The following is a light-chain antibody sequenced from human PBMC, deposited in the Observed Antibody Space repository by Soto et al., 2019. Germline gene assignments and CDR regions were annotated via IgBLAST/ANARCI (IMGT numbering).Light chain of an antibody. CDR2: KTS. CDR3: QQYASWPLT. J-gene: IGKJ4*01. V-gene: IGKV3-15*01. CDR1: QSVGTN. Sequence: EVVMTQSPATVYVSLGERTSLSCRASQSVGTNLGWYQHKPGQAPRLLISKTSIRATGVPARFSGSGSGTEFTLTISGLQSEDVAVYYCQQYASWPLTFGGGTKVDI.